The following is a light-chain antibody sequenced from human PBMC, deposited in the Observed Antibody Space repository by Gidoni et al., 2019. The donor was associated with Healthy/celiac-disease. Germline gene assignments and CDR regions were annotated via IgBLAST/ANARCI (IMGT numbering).Light chain of an antibody. CDR1: SSNIGAGYD. CDR2: GNS. Sequence: QSVLTPPPSVSGAPGQRVTIPCTGSSSNIGAGYDVHWYQQLPGTAPKLLIYGNSNRPSGVPDRFSGSKSGTSASLAITGLQAEDEADYYCQSYDSSLSGSRVFGTGTKVTVL. CDR3: QSYDSSLSGSRV. J-gene: IGLJ1*01. V-gene: IGLV1-40*01.